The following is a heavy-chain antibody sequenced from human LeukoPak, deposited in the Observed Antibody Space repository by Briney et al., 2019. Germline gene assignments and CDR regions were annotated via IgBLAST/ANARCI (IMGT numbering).Heavy chain of an antibody. CDR3: ARVDSSGYYYPPWYFDY. V-gene: IGHV4-59*01. CDR1: GVSISTYS. J-gene: IGHJ4*02. D-gene: IGHD3-22*01. Sequence: SETLSLTCTVSGVSISTYSWSWIRQPPGKGLEWIGYIYYSGSTNYNPSLKSRVTISVDTSKNQFSLKLSSVTAADTAVYYCARVDSSGYYYPPWYFDYWGQGTLVTVSS. CDR2: IYYSGST.